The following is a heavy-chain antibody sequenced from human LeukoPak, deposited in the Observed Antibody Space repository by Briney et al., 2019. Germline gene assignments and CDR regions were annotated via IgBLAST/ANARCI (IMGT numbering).Heavy chain of an antibody. CDR2: INPSGGST. V-gene: IGHV1-46*04. CDR3: ASGEQLVAFDP. CDR1: GYTFTSYY. D-gene: IGHD6-13*01. Sequence: ASVKVSCKASGYTFTSYYMHWVRQAPGQGLEWIGIINPSGGSTSYAQKLKGRVTMTRDMSTSTVYMELSSLRSEDTAVYYCASGEQLVAFDPWGQGTLVTVSS. J-gene: IGHJ5*02.